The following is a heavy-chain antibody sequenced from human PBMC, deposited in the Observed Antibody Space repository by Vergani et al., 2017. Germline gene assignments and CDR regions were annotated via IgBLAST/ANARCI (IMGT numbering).Heavy chain of an antibody. V-gene: IGHV3-23*01. CDR2: ISGHGDRT. D-gene: IGHD1/OR15-1a*01. Sequence: EVQLLESGGGLVQPGGSLRLTCAASEFTFSNSAMSWVRQTSGKGLEWVSAISGHGDRTYYADSVKGRFTISRDNTKNLLILQMKTLKVDDTATYYCGRKQSPASLMDKPIDIWGQGTLVTVSS. J-gene: IGHJ5*02. CDR3: GRKQSPASLMDKPIDI. CDR1: EFTFSNSA.